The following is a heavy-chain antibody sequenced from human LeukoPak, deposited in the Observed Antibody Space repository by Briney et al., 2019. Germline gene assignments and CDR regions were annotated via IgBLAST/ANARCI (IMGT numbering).Heavy chain of an antibody. CDR2: INHSGST. J-gene: IGHJ5*02. V-gene: IGHV4-34*01. D-gene: IGHD3-22*01. Sequence: PSETLSLTCAVYGGSFSGYYWSWIRQPPGKGLEWIGEINHSGSTNYNPSLKSRVTISVDTAKNQFSVRLNSVTAADTAIYYCAGAYESSGFYPSDSWFDPWGQGTLVTVSS. CDR3: AGAYESSGFYPSDSWFDP. CDR1: GGSFSGYY.